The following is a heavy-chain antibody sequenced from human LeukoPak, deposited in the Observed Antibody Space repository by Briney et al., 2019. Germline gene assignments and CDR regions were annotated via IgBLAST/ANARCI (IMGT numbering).Heavy chain of an antibody. CDR3: ARGGLHVAAFGVIDP. V-gene: IGHV1-46*01. CDR1: GYTFTSYG. Sequence: ASVKVSCKASGYTFTSYGISWVRQAPGQGLEWMGIINPSGGSTSYAQKFQGRVTMTRDTSTSTVYMELSSLRSEDTAVYYCARGGLHVAAFGVIDPWGQGTLVTVSS. D-gene: IGHD3-10*01. J-gene: IGHJ5*02. CDR2: INPSGGST.